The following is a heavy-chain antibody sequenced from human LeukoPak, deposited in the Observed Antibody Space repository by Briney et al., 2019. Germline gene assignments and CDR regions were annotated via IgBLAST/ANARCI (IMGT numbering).Heavy chain of an antibody. Sequence: ASVKASCEVSGYTLTELSMHWVRQAPGQGLEWMGIVNPNDGSTSYAQKFQGRVTMTRETSTSTVYMELNSLRSEDTAVYYCARDSPYDRDGYYFDYWGQGTLATVSS. V-gene: IGHV1-46*01. CDR1: GYTLTELS. CDR2: VNPNDGST. D-gene: IGHD3-22*01. CDR3: ARDSPYDRDGYYFDY. J-gene: IGHJ4*02.